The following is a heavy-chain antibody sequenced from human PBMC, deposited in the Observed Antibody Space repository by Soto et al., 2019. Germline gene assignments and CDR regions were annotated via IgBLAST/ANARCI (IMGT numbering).Heavy chain of an antibody. Sequence: PGGSLRLSCIPSGFTFGDYAMSWFRQAPGKGLEWVGFIRSKVYGGTTEYAASVKGRFTISRDDSISIAYLQMNSLKTEDTAVYYCTSTIFGVVIPGGYYYGMDVWGQGTTVTVSS. V-gene: IGHV3-49*03. D-gene: IGHD3-3*01. CDR3: TSTIFGVVIPGGYYYGMDV. CDR2: IRSKVYGGTT. J-gene: IGHJ6*02. CDR1: GFTFGDYA.